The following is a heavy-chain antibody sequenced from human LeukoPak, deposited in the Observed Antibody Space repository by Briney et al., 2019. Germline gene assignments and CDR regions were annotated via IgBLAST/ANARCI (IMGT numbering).Heavy chain of an antibody. CDR1: GFTFSSYG. CDR2: IWYVGNNK. Sequence: GGSLRLSCAASGFTFSSYGMHWVREAPGKGLEWVAVIWYVGNNKYYADSVKGGFTISRDNSKNTLYLQMNSLRAEDTAVYYCAKGPEDYYGSGSSLFDFWGQGTLVTVSS. CDR3: AKGPEDYYGSGSSLFDF. J-gene: IGHJ4*02. D-gene: IGHD3-10*01. V-gene: IGHV3-30*02.